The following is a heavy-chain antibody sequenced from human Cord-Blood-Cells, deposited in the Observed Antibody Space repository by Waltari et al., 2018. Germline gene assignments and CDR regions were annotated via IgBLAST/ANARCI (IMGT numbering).Heavy chain of an antibody. J-gene: IGHJ4*02. Sequence: EVQLVESGGGLVQPGGSLRLSCAASVFTFSSYWMSWVRQVPGKGLEGVANIKQDGSEKYYVDSVKGRFTISRDNAKNSLYLQMNSLRAEDTAVYYCARGGDFDYWGQGTLVTVSS. CDR3: ARGGDFDY. CDR2: IKQDGSEK. CDR1: VFTFSSYW. V-gene: IGHV3-7*01.